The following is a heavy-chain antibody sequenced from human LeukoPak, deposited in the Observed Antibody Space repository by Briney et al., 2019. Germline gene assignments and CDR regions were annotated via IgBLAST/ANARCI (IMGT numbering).Heavy chain of an antibody. Sequence: GESLKISCKGSGYSFTSYWIGWVRQMPGKGLEGLGIIYPGDSDTRYSPSFQGQVTISADKSISTAYLQWSSLKASDTAMYYCAITSRDSGSYYGLDYWGQGTLVTVSS. D-gene: IGHD1-26*01. CDR3: AITSRDSGSYYGLDY. CDR2: IYPGDSDT. CDR1: GYSFTSYW. V-gene: IGHV5-51*01. J-gene: IGHJ4*02.